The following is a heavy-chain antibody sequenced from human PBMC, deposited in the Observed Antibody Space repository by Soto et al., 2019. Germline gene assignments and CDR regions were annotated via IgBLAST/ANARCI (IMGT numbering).Heavy chain of an antibody. V-gene: IGHV2-5*02. D-gene: IGHD4-17*01. Sequence: SGPTLVNPTQTLTLTCTFSGFALSTSGVGVGWIRQPPGKALEWLALIYWDDDKRYSPSLKTRLTISKDTSKNQVVLTMTNMDPVDTATYYCARGTTVTTPSGNWFDPWGQGTLVTVSS. J-gene: IGHJ5*02. CDR2: IYWDDDK. CDR1: GFALSTSGVG. CDR3: ARGTTVTTPSGNWFDP.